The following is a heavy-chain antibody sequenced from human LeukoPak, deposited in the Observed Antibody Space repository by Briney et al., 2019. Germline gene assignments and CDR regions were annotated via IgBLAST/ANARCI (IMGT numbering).Heavy chain of an antibody. CDR1: GGSISSYY. J-gene: IGHJ5*02. CDR2: IYYSGST. Sequence: SETLSLTCTVSGGSISSYYWSWIRQPPGKGLEWIGYIYYSGSTNYNPSLKSRVTISVDTSKNQFSLKLSSVTAADTAVYYCARQGRYCSSTSCYVWFDPWGRGTLVTVSS. D-gene: IGHD2-2*01. CDR3: ARQGRYCSSTSCYVWFDP. V-gene: IGHV4-59*08.